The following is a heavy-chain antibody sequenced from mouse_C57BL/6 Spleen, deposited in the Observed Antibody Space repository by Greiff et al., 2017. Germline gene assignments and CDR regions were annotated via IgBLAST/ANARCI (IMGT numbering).Heavy chain of an antibody. V-gene: IGHV5-4*03. D-gene: IGHD2-1*01. CDR3: ASLYGNYFDY. J-gene: IGHJ2*01. Sequence: EVMLVESGGGLVKPGGSLKLSCAASGFTFSSYAMSWVRQTPEKRLEWVATISDGGSYTSYPDTVQGRFTISRDNTKNNLYLQMSHLKSEDTAMYYCASLYGNYFDYWGQGTTLTVSS. CDR2: ISDGGSYT. CDR1: GFTFSSYA.